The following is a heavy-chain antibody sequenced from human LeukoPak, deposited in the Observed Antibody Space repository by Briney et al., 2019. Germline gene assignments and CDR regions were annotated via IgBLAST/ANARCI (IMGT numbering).Heavy chain of an antibody. Sequence: GESLRLSCAASGGTFSSYAISWVRQAPGQGLEWMGGIIPISGTANYAQKFQGRVTITADESTSTAYMELSSLRSEDTAVYYCARDRPRYCSSTSCYTLHYYYYGMDVWGQGTTVTVSS. CDR1: GGTFSSYA. CDR2: IIPISGTA. J-gene: IGHJ6*02. D-gene: IGHD2-2*02. V-gene: IGHV1-69*01. CDR3: ARDRPRYCSSTSCYTLHYYYYGMDV.